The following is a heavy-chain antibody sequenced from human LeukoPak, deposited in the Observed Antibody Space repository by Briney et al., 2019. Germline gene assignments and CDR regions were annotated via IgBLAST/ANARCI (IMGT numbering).Heavy chain of an antibody. CDR3: ARASHDYGDYSHFDY. D-gene: IGHD4-17*01. Sequence: SETLSLTCAVYGGSFSGYYWSWIRQPPGKGLEWIGEINHSGSTNYNPSLKSRVTISVDKSKNQFSLRLSSMTAADTAVYYCARASHDYGDYSHFDYWGQGTLVTVSS. V-gene: IGHV4-34*01. CDR1: GGSFSGYY. CDR2: INHSGST. J-gene: IGHJ4*02.